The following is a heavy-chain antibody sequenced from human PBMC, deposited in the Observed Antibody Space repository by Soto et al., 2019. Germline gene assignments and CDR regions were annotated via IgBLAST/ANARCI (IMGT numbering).Heavy chain of an antibody. J-gene: IGHJ4*02. V-gene: IGHV4-59*01. Sequence: SETLSLTCNVSGSSISSYYWSWIRQPPVKGLEWIGYVYYTGSTLYNPSLKSRVTISVDMSKKEFSLRLISVIAADTAVYYCARTRMIESWIDSWGQGTPVTVSS. CDR3: ARTRMIESWIDS. D-gene: IGHD3-16*01. CDR1: GSSISSYY. CDR2: VYYTGST.